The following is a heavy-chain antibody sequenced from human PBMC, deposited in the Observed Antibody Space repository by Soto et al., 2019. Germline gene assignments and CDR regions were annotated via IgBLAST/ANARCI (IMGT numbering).Heavy chain of an antibody. Sequence: GGSLRLSCAASGFTFRSYAMSWVRQAPGKGLEWVSAISGSGGSTYYADSVKGRFTISRDNSKNTLYLQMNSLRAEDTAVYYCAKGIVYYYDSSGYFAYWGQGTLVTVSS. CDR3: AKGIVYYYDSSGYFAY. CDR1: GFTFRSYA. D-gene: IGHD3-22*01. CDR2: ISGSGGST. J-gene: IGHJ4*02. V-gene: IGHV3-23*01.